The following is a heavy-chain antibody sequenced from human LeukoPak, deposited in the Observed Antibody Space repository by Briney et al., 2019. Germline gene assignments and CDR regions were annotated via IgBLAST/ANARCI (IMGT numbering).Heavy chain of an antibody. D-gene: IGHD6-13*01. Sequence: GGSLRLSCAASGFTLSDYYMSWIRRAPGKGLEWVSYISSSGSTIYYADSVKGRFTISRDNAKNSLYLQMNSLRAEDTAVYYCARDSAAADPFNWFDPWGQGTLVTVSS. V-gene: IGHV3-11*01. CDR3: ARDSAAADPFNWFDP. CDR2: ISSSGSTI. CDR1: GFTLSDYY. J-gene: IGHJ5*02.